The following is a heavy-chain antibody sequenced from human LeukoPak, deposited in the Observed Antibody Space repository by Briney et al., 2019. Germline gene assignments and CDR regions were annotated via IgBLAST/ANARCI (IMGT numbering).Heavy chain of an antibody. Sequence: TGGSLRLSCAASGFTFSDYYMSWIRQAPGKGLEWVSYISSSGSTIYYADSVKGRFTISRDIAKNSLYLQTNSLRAEDTAVYYCARDGRYYYDSSGYSSFDYWGQGILVTVSS. CDR2: ISSSGSTI. CDR3: ARDGRYYYDSSGYSSFDY. D-gene: IGHD3-22*01. CDR1: GFTFSDYY. J-gene: IGHJ4*02. V-gene: IGHV3-11*04.